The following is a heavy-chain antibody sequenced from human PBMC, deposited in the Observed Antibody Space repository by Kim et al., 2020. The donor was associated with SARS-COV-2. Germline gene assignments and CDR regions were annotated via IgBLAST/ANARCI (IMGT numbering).Heavy chain of an antibody. J-gene: IGHJ6*02. CDR1: GYTFTSYG. CDR3: ARDEAAAGTPYYYYGMDV. D-gene: IGHD6-13*01. Sequence: ASVKVSCKASGYTFTSYGISWVRQAPGQGLEWMGWISAYNGNTNYAQKLQGRVTMTTDTSTSTAYMELRSLRSDDTAVYYCARDEAAAGTPYYYYGMDVWGQGTTVTVSS. CDR2: ISAYNGNT. V-gene: IGHV1-18*01.